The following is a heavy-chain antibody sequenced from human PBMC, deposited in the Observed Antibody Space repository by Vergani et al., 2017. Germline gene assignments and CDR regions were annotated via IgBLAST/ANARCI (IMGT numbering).Heavy chain of an antibody. Sequence: QVQLVQSGAEVQKPGASVKVSCKASGYTFTSHGITWVRQAPGQGLEWMGWISAYNGNTNYAQKLQGRVTMTTDTSTSTAYMELRSLRSDDTAIYYCARVGLRYFDWFEDYWGQGTLVTVSS. CDR3: ARVGLRYFDWFEDY. J-gene: IGHJ4*02. CDR2: ISAYNGNT. D-gene: IGHD3-9*01. V-gene: IGHV1-18*04. CDR1: GYTFTSHG.